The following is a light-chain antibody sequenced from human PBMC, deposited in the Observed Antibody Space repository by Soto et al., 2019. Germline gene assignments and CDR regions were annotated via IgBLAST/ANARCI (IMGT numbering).Light chain of an antibody. Sequence: IQTTQSPSSLSASVGDRITITFRASQGISSALAGYQQKPGKAPKLLINDASSWESGVPSRFSGSAHRTELTLNISSLQSDDLATHYCQHYNSEPLSVGGG. J-gene: IGKJ4*01. CDR3: QHYNSEPLS. V-gene: IGKV1-13*02. CDR2: DAS. CDR1: QGISSA.